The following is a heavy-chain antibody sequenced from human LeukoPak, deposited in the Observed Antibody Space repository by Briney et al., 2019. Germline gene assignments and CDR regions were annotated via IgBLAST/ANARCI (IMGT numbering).Heavy chain of an antibody. CDR3: ARANLGWFDP. D-gene: IGHD3-10*01. V-gene: IGHV4-34*01. Sequence: PSETLSLTCAVYGGSFSGYYWSWIRQPPGKGLEWIGEINHSGSTNYNPSLKSRVTISVDTSKNQFSLKLSSVTAADTAVYSCARANLGWFDPWGQGTLVTVSS. J-gene: IGHJ5*02. CDR1: GGSFSGYY. CDR2: INHSGST.